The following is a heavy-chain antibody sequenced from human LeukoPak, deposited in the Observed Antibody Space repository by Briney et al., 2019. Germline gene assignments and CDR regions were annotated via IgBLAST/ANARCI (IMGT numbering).Heavy chain of an antibody. V-gene: IGHV4-4*09. Sequence: SETLSLTCTVSGGSISSYYWSWIRQPPGKGLEWIGYIYTSGSTNYNPSLKSRVTISVDTSKNQFSLKLSSVTAADTAVYCCARILGYCSGGSCYDDAFDIWGQGTMVTVSS. CDR3: ARILGYCSGGSCYDDAFDI. D-gene: IGHD2-15*01. CDR2: IYTSGST. J-gene: IGHJ3*02. CDR1: GGSISSYY.